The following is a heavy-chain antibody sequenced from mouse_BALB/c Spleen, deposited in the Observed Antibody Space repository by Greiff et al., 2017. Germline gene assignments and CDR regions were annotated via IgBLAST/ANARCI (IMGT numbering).Heavy chain of an antibody. V-gene: IGHV5-6-3*01. CDR1: GFTFSSYG. CDR3: ARDRPYYGYAMDY. CDR2: INSNGGST. Sequence: EVQLVESGGGLVQPGGSLKLSCAASGFTFSSYGMSWVRQTPDKRLELVATINSNGGSTYYPDSVKGRFTISRDNAKNTLYLQMSSLKSEDTAMYYCARDRPYYGYAMDYWGQGTSVTVSS. D-gene: IGHD1-1*01. J-gene: IGHJ4*01.